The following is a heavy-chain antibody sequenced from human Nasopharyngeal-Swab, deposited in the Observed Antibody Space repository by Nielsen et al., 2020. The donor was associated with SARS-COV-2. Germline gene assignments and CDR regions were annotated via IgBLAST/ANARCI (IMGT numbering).Heavy chain of an antibody. CDR3: ARVRDNGGAGV. V-gene: IGHV3-74*01. CDR1: GFTFSSYW. CDR2: MNSDGSRT. J-gene: IGHJ6*04. Sequence: GESLKISCAASGFTFSSYWMHWVRQAPGEGLVWVSRMNSDGSRTSYADSVKGRFTISRDNAKNTLYLQMNSLRAEDTAVYYCARVRDNGGAGVWGKGTTVTVSS. D-gene: IGHD1-14*01.